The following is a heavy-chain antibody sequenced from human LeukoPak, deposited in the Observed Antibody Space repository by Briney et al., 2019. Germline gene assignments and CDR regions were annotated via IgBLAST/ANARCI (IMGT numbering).Heavy chain of an antibody. CDR2: IYYSGST. V-gene: IGHV4-30-4*07. CDR3: ARRSIYSSGWYRWYPVDY. J-gene: IGHJ4*02. CDR1: GGSISSGGYS. D-gene: IGHD6-19*01. Sequence: SETLSLTCAVSGGSISSGGYSWSWIRQPPGKGLEWIGYIYYSGSTYYNPSLKSRVTISVDTSKNQFSLKLSSVTAADTAVYYCARRSIYSSGWYRWYPVDYWGQGTLVTVSS.